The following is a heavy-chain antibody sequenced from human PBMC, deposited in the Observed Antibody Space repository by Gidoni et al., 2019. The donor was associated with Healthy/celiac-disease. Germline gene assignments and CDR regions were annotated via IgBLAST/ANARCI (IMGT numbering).Heavy chain of an antibody. J-gene: IGHJ6*03. V-gene: IGHV3-53*01. Sequence: EVQLVESGGGLIQPGGSLRLSCAASGFTVSSNYMSWVRQAPGKGLEWVSVIYSGGSTYYADSVKGRFTISRDNSKNTLYLQMNSLRAEDTAVYFCARLSLSHYYMDVWGKGTTVTVSS. CDR3: ARLSLSHYYMDV. CDR1: GFTVSSNY. CDR2: IYSGGST.